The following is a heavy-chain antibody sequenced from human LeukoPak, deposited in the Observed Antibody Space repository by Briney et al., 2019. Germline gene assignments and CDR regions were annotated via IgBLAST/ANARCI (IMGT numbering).Heavy chain of an antibody. CDR3: ARDRYYYDSSGYLFDY. D-gene: IGHD3-22*01. J-gene: IGHJ4*02. CDR2: IYTSGST. V-gene: IGHV4-4*07. CDR1: GGSISSYY. Sequence: PSETLSLTCTVSGGSISSYYWSWIRQPAGKGLEWIGRIYTSGSTNYNPSLKSRVTMSVDTSKNQFSLKLSSVTAADTVVYYCARDRYYYDSSGYLFDYWGQGTLVTVSS.